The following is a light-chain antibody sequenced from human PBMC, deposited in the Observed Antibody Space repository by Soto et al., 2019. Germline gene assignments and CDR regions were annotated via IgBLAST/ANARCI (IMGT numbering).Light chain of an antibody. CDR3: SSYTTSSTYV. CDR2: DVS. J-gene: IGLJ1*01. Sequence: QFALTQPASVSGSPGQSITISCTGTSSDVGGYNYVSWYQQYPGKAPKLMIYDVSNRPSGVSNRFSGSKSGNTASLTISGLQAEDEADYYCSSYTTSSTYVFGTGTKLTVL. V-gene: IGLV2-14*01. CDR1: SSDVGGYNY.